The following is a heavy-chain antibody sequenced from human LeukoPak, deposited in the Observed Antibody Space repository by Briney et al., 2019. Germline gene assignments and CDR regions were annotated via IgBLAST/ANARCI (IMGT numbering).Heavy chain of an antibody. V-gene: IGHV5-51*01. D-gene: IGHD1-1*01. J-gene: IGHJ5*02. CDR2: IYPGDSDT. CDR1: GYSFTTFW. Sequence: GESLKISCKGSGYSFTTFWIGCVRQMPGKGLEWMGIIYPGDSDTRYSPSFQGQVTISVDKSISTAYLQWSSLKASDTAMYYCARQGWNDVGWFDPWGQGTLVTVSS. CDR3: ARQGWNDVGWFDP.